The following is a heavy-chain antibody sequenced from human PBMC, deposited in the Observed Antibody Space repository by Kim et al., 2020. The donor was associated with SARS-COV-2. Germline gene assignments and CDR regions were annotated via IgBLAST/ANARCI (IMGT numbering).Heavy chain of an antibody. CDR2: IYSGGDT. CDR3: ARNRGEGCADY. CDR1: GVTVTHNY. J-gene: IGHJ4*02. V-gene: IGHV3-53*01. D-gene: IGHD2-15*01. Sequence: GSLRLSCAASGVTVTHNYMSWVRQAPGKGLECVSIIYSGGDTYYADSVEGRFTISRDNSKNTLNLQMNSLRAEDTAVYYCARNRGEGCADYWGQGTLVTVSS.